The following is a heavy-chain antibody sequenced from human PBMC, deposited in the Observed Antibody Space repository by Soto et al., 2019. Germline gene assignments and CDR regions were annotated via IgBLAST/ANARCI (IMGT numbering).Heavy chain of an antibody. V-gene: IGHV4-59*01. CDR1: GDSISNYY. D-gene: IGHD1-1*01. CDR3: ARITTFLTFDI. Sequence: SETLSLNCSVSGDSISNYYWSWIRQPPGKGLEWIGYLAYSGSPNYSPSLKSRVTISLDRSKNQFSVKLSSVTAADTAVYYCARITTFLTFDIWGQGTMVTVSS. J-gene: IGHJ3*02. CDR2: LAYSGSP.